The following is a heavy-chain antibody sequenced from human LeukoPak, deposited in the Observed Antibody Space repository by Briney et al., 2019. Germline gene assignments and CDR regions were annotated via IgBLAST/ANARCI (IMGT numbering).Heavy chain of an antibody. D-gene: IGHD3-10*01. J-gene: IGHJ4*02. V-gene: IGHV1-8*01. Sequence: GASVTVSCKASGYTFTNYDINWVRQATGQGLAWMGWMNSNSGNTGNAQKLQERVTLTRNTSKSTAYMELSSLRSEVTAVYYCARVHGSGSYDIDYWGQGTLVTVSS. CDR3: ARVHGSGSYDIDY. CDR1: GYTFTNYD. CDR2: MNSNSGNT.